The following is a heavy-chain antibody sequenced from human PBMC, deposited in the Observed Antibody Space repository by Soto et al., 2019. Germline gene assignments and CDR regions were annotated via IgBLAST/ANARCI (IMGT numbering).Heavy chain of an antibody. CDR2: FIPAYRTL. CDR3: ATGVIWIGYFTVDS. J-gene: IGHJ4*02. CDR1: GGSFGNSA. V-gene: IGHV1-69*01. Sequence: QVLLVQSGAEVKKPGSSVKISCKASGGSFGNSAINWVRQTPGQGLEWLGGFIPAYRTLNFAQKFKGRVTITAYESTGTAFMTLSGLASNDTAVYYCATGVIWIGYFTVDSWGQGPRVTVSS. D-gene: IGHD3-3*01.